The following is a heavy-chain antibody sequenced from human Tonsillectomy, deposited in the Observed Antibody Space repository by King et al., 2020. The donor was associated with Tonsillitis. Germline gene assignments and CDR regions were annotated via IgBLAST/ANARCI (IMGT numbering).Heavy chain of an antibody. V-gene: IGHV3-30*18. CDR2: ISYDRSNK. CDR3: VKGGDSSGWYWELGYYCGMDV. CDR1: GFTFSSYG. D-gene: IGHD6-19*01. J-gene: IGHJ6*02. Sequence: VQLVESGGGVVQPGRSLRLSCAASGFTFSSYGMHWVRQAPGKGLEWVAVISYDRSNKYYADSVKGRFTISRDNSNNTLHLQMNSLGADDTAVYYGVKGGDSSGWYWELGYYCGMDVWGQGTTVTVSS.